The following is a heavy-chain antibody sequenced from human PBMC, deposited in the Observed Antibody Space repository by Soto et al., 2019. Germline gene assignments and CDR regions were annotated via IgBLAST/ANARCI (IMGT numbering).Heavy chain of an antibody. D-gene: IGHD6-6*01. CDR2: INPDTGDT. CDR1: GYIFIDYY. CDR3: ARVPYTSSTYFYYGMDV. V-gene: IGHV1-2*04. Sequence: ASVKVSCKASGYIFIDYYIHWVRQAPGQGLEWMGWINPDTGDTNYAQKFQGWVTVTRDTSISTAYMEVSRLKSDDAAVYYCARVPYTSSTYFYYGMDVWGRGTTVTVSS. J-gene: IGHJ6*02.